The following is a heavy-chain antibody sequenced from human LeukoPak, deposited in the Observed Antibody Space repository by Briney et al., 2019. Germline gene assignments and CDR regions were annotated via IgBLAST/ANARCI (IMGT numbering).Heavy chain of an antibody. CDR2: VWDDGNEQ. J-gene: IGHJ4*02. CDR3: AREEYSTSFDY. V-gene: IGHV3-33*01. CDR1: GIRLNSHN. D-gene: IGHD6-6*01. Sequence: GFLRLSCAAAGIRLNSHNKDRVRQAPDKGAGWVALVWDDGNEQYYADPVKGRFTISRDNSKNTLYLQMNSLRVEDTAVYYCAREEYSTSFDYWGQGTLVTVSP.